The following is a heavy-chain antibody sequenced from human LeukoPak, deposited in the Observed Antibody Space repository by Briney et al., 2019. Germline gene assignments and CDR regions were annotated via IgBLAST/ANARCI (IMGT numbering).Heavy chain of an antibody. CDR2: IWYDGSNK. V-gene: IGHV3-33*01. CDR3: ARGDVRFLEWLSKKAYYYGMDV. CDR1: GFTFSSYG. Sequence: GGSLRLSCAASGFTFSSYGMHWVRQAPGKGLEWVAVIWYDGSNKYCADSVKGRFTISRDNAKNSLYLQMNSLRAEDTAVYYCARGDVRFLEWLSKKAYYYGMDVWGQGTTVTVSS. D-gene: IGHD3-3*01. J-gene: IGHJ6*02.